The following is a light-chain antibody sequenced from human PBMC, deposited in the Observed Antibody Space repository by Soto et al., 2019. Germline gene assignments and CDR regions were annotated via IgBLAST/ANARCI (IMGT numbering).Light chain of an antibody. CDR3: QHYNSYSEA. CDR1: QSISSW. V-gene: IGKV1-5*03. Sequence: DIQMTQSPSTLYGSVGDRVTITCRASQSISSWLAWYQQKPGKAPKLLIYKASTLKSGVPSRFSGSGCGTEFTLTISSLQPDDFATYYFQHYNSYSEAFGQGTKEELQ. J-gene: IGKJ1*01. CDR2: KAS.